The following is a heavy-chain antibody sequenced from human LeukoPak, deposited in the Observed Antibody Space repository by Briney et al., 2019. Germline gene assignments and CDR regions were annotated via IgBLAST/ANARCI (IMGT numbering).Heavy chain of an antibody. CDR1: GFTFSSYG. CDR2: IWYDGSNK. D-gene: IGHD1-14*01. J-gene: IGHJ4*02. V-gene: IGHV3-33*01. CDR3: TTTGVDYYFDY. Sequence: PGGSLRLSCAASGFTFSSYGMHWVRQAPGKGLEWVAVIWYDGSNKYYADSVKSRFTISRDNSKNTLYLQMNSLKTEDTAVYYCTTTGVDYYFDYRGQGTLVTVSS.